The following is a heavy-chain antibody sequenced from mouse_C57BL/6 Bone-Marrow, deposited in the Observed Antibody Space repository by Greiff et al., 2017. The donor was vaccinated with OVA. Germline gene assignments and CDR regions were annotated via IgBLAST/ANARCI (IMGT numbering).Heavy chain of an antibody. CDR1: GFSFNTYA. D-gene: IGHD1-1*01. Sequence: GGGLVQPKGSLTLSCAASGFSFNTYAMNWVRQAPGKGLEWVARIRSKSNNYATYYADSVKDRFTISRDDSESMLYLQMNNLKTEDTAMYYCVSQGVYYYGSSYKAMDYWGQGTSVTVSS. J-gene: IGHJ4*01. V-gene: IGHV10-1*01. CDR2: IRSKSNNYAT. CDR3: VSQGVYYYGSSYKAMDY.